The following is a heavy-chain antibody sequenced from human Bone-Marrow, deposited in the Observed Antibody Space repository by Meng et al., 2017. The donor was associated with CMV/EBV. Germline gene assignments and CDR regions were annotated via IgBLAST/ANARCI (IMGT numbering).Heavy chain of an antibody. CDR2: IGTLADT. CDR1: GFIFSDYD. Sequence: GGSLRLSCAASGFIFSDYDMHWVRQPIGKGLEWVSAIGTLADTFYPNSVKGRFTISRENAKRSVFLQINNLGAGDTAVYYCARASKDYLNGHWDYGMDVWGHGTAVTVSS. V-gene: IGHV3-13*01. J-gene: IGHJ6*02. CDR3: ARASKDYLNGHWDYGMDV. D-gene: IGHD1-1*01.